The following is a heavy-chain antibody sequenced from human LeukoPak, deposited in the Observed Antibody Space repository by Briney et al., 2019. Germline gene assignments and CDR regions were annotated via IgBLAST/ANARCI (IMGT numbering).Heavy chain of an antibody. V-gene: IGHV3-30*02. J-gene: IGHJ4*02. D-gene: IGHD6-19*01. CDR2: IRYDGSNK. CDR1: GFTSSSYG. Sequence: GGSLRLSCAASGFTSSSYGMHWVRQAPGKGLEWVAFIRYDGSNKYYADSVKGRFTISRDNSKNSLYLQMNSLRAEDTAVYYCARDRYSSGWSPCDYWGQGTLVTVSS. CDR3: ARDRYSSGWSPCDY.